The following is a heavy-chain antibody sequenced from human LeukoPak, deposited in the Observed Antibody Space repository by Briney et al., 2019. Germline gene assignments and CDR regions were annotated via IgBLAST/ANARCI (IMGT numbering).Heavy chain of an antibody. V-gene: IGHV3-20*04. CDR1: GFTFDDYG. D-gene: IGHD3-10*01. CDR3: AREMARGYYGSGSYYNVPDY. J-gene: IGHJ4*02. Sequence: GGSLRLSCAASGFTFDDYGMSWVRQAPGKGLEWVSGINWNGGSTGYADSVEGRFTISRDNAKNSLYLQMNSLRAEDTALYYCAREMARGYYGSGSYYNVPDYWGQGTLVTVSS. CDR2: INWNGGST.